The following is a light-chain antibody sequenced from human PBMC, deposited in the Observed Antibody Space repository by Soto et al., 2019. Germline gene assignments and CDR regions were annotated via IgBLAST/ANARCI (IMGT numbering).Light chain of an antibody. V-gene: IGKV1-39*01. Sequence: DIQMTQSPSSLSASVGDRVTITCRASQSISTYLNWYQQKPGKAPKLLIYAASDLQSGVPSRFSGSRSGTDLILTISSLQPEDVATYYCQQSDRAPYTFGQGTKLEI. CDR2: AAS. CDR3: QQSDRAPYT. J-gene: IGKJ2*01. CDR1: QSISTY.